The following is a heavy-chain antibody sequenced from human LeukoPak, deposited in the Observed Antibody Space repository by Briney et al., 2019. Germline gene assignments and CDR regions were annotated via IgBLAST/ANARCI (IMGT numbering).Heavy chain of an antibody. V-gene: IGHV7-4-1*02. CDR3: ARLYSVAVETTTYFQH. CDR1: GYIFDIYA. D-gene: IGHD1-1*01. CDR2: INTNTGIP. Sequence: GASVKVSCKASGYIFDIYAMIWVRQAPGQGLELMGWINTNTGIPTYAQGFTGRFVFSLDTSVSTAYLHISSLKTEDTAVYYCARLYSVAVETTTYFQHWRQGTLVTVSS. J-gene: IGHJ1*01.